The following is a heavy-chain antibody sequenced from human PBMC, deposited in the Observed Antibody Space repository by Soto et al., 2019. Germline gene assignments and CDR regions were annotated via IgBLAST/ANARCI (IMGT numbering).Heavy chain of an antibody. V-gene: IGHV3-72*01. D-gene: IGHD4-17*01. CDR2: TRNKVNTFTT. Sequence: GGSLRLSCAASGFTFSDHYMDWVRQAPGKGLEWVGRTRNKVNTFTTEYAASVNGRFTISSDASKNSLYLQMNSLKTEDTAVYYCARGPTDYGDFGRYYFYYYMDVWGRGTTVTVSS. J-gene: IGHJ6*03. CDR3: ARGPTDYGDFGRYYFYYYMDV. CDR1: GFTFSDHY.